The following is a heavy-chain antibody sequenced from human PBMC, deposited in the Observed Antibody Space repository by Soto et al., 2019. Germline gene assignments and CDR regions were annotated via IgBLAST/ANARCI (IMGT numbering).Heavy chain of an antibody. D-gene: IGHD6-6*01. Sequence: ASVKVSCKASGYTFTSYGINWVRQAPGQGLEWMGWISAYNGNTNYAQKLQGRVTMTTDTSTSTAYMELRSLRSDDTAVYYCARDGAPIAARPLWFDPWGQGTLVTVSS. CDR2: ISAYNGNT. J-gene: IGHJ5*02. CDR3: ARDGAPIAARPLWFDP. CDR1: GYTFTSYG. V-gene: IGHV1-18*04.